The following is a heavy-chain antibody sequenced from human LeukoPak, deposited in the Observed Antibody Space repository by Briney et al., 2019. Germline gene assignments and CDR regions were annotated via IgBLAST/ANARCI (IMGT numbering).Heavy chain of an antibody. Sequence: ASVKVSCKASGYTFTDYYMHWVRQAPGQGLEWMGWIIPNSGGTNYAQKFQGRVTMTRDTSISIACMELSRLRSDDTAVYYCARDYVSGSYRDWGQGTLVTVSS. D-gene: IGHD1-26*01. CDR1: GYTFTDYY. J-gene: IGHJ4*02. V-gene: IGHV1-2*02. CDR2: IIPNSGGT. CDR3: ARDYVSGSYRD.